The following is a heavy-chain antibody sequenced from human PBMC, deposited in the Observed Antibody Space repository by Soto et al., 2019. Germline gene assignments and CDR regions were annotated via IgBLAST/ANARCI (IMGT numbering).Heavy chain of an antibody. J-gene: IGHJ3*01. CDR3: ARRLTVVPLAFDL. CDR2: IYWNDDT. V-gene: IGHV2-5*01. CDR1: GFSLTTSGVG. D-gene: IGHD3-10*01. Sequence: QITLKESGPTLVKPTQTLTLTCTFSGFSLTTSGVGVGWIRQPPGKALEWLALIYWNDDTRYSPSLKNRVTITTDTSKNQVVLTMTDMDPVDTATYYCARRLTVVPLAFDLWGQGTMVSVSS.